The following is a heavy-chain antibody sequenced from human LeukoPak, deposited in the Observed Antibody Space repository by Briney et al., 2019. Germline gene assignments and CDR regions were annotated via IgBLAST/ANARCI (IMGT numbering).Heavy chain of an antibody. J-gene: IGHJ4*02. D-gene: IGHD5-18*01. Sequence: ASVKVSCKASGYTFTSYGISWVRQAPGQGLEWMGWISVYNGNTNYAQKLQGRVTMTTDTSTSTAYMELRSLRSDDTAVYYCARRGYSYGAYYFDYWGQGTLVTVSS. V-gene: IGHV1-18*01. CDR1: GYTFTSYG. CDR2: ISVYNGNT. CDR3: ARRGYSYGAYYFDY.